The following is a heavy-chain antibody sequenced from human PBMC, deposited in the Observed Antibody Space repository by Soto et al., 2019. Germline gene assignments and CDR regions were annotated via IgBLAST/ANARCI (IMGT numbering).Heavy chain of an antibody. Sequence: SETLSLTCTVSGGSISSSSYYWGWIRQAPGKGLEWIGNIYYRGTTYYNPSLKSRVTISVDTSKNQFSLKLASVTAADTAVYYCARDYGDYQFDYWGQGTLVTVSS. D-gene: IGHD4-17*01. CDR3: ARDYGDYQFDY. J-gene: IGHJ4*02. CDR1: GGSISSSSYY. V-gene: IGHV4-39*02. CDR2: IYYRGTT.